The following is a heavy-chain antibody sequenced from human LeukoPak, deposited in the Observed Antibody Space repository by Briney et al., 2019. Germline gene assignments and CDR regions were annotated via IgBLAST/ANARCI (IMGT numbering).Heavy chain of an antibody. D-gene: IGHD3-10*01. Sequence: PSETLSLTCTVSGGSISNYYWNWIRQPPGKGLEWIGFIYSSGTTNYNPSLKSRLTFSLDTSKNQFSLKLTSMTAADTAVYYCARDKGSGSYYEANWFDPWGQGTLVTVSS. CDR3: ARDKGSGSYYEANWFDP. CDR2: IYSSGTT. V-gene: IGHV4-59*01. CDR1: GGSISNYY. J-gene: IGHJ5*02.